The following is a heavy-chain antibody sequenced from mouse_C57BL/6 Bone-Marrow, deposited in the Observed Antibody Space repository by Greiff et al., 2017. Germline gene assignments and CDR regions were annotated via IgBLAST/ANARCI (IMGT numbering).Heavy chain of an antibody. J-gene: IGHJ4*01. CDR3: ARLNYGSSYAMDY. D-gene: IGHD1-1*01. CDR2: IYPRDGST. CDR1: GYTFTDHT. Sequence: QVQLQQSDAELVKPGASVKISCKVSGYTFTDHTIHWMKQRPEQGLEWIGYIYPRDGSTKYHEKFKGKATLTADKSSSTAYMQLNSLTSEDSAVYCGARLNYGSSYAMDYWGQGTSVTVSS. V-gene: IGHV1-78*01.